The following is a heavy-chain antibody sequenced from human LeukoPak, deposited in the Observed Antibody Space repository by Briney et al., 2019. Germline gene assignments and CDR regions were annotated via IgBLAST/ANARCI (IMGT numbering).Heavy chain of an antibody. Sequence: SETLSLTCAVYGGSFSGYYWSWIRQPPGKGLEWIGEINHSGSTNYNPSLKSRVTISVDTSKNQFSLKLSSVTAADTAVYYCASQYDTGGYYTYYFDYWGQGTLVTVSS. CDR1: GGSFSGYY. CDR2: INHSGST. V-gene: IGHV4-34*01. CDR3: ASQYDTGGYYTYYFDY. D-gene: IGHD3-22*01. J-gene: IGHJ4*02.